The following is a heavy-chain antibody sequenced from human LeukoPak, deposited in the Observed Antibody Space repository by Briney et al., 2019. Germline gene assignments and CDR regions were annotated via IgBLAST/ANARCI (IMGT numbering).Heavy chain of an antibody. J-gene: IGHJ4*02. V-gene: IGHV5-51*01. CDR3: ARHPSYTRGWPLDF. Sequence: GESLQISCKGYGDRFSSHWIGWVRQMPGKGLEWMGIIYLGDSETRYSPSFQGQVIISADKSISTAYLQRSSLKASDTAIYYCARHPSYTRGWPLDFWGQGTLVTVSS. CDR1: GDRFSSHW. D-gene: IGHD6-19*01. CDR2: IYLGDSET.